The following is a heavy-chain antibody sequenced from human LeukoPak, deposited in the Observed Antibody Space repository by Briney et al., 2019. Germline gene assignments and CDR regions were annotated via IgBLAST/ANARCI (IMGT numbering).Heavy chain of an antibody. CDR3: ATISAIPSGRMIGFDI. J-gene: IGHJ3*02. CDR2: INPNSGGT. D-gene: IGHD3-3*01. Sequence: GASVKVSCKASGYTFTGYYMHWVRPAPGQGREWMGWINPNSGGTNYAQKFQGRVTVTRDTSISTAYMELSRLRSDDTAVYYCATISAIPSGRMIGFDIWGQGTMVTVSS. CDR1: GYTFTGYY. V-gene: IGHV1-2*02.